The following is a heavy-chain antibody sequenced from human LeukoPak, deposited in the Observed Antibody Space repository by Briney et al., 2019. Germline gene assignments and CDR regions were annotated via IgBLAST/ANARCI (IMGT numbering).Heavy chain of an antibody. CDR1: GFTFSNYD. J-gene: IGHJ4*02. Sequence: GGSLRLSCAASGFTFSNYDMHWVRQAIGKGLEWVSAIGTAGDTYYQGSVRGRFTMSRENAKNSLYLRMNSLTAGDTAAYYCARGADTHFDYWGQGILVTVSS. CDR3: ARGADTHFDY. V-gene: IGHV3-13*04. D-gene: IGHD2-15*01. CDR2: IGTAGDT.